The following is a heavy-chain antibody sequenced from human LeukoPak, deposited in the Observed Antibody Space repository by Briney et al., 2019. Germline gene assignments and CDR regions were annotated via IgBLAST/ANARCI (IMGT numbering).Heavy chain of an antibody. V-gene: IGHV4-39*01. CDR3: ARRLAGTEDY. Sequence: SETLSLTCTVSGGSISSSSYYWGWIRQPPGKGLEWIGSIYYSGSTYYSPSLKSRVTISVDTSKNQFSLRLSSVTAADTAVYYCARRLAGTEDYWSQGTLVTVSS. J-gene: IGHJ4*02. D-gene: IGHD6-13*01. CDR1: GGSISSSSYY. CDR2: IYYSGST.